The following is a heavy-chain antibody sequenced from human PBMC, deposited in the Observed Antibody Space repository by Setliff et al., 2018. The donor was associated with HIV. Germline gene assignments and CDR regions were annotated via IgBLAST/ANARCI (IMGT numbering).Heavy chain of an antibody. CDR2: IHHSGSV. D-gene: IGHD6-13*01. Sequence: PSETLSLTCPVSGYSISSGYYWGWIRQPPGKGLEWIGNIHHSGSVYYNLSLKRRVTMTRDTSTSTVYMELSSLRSEDTAVYYCARSHSSHDAFDIWGQGTMVTVS. CDR1: GYSISSGYY. J-gene: IGHJ3*02. V-gene: IGHV4-38-2*01. CDR3: ARSHSSHDAFDI.